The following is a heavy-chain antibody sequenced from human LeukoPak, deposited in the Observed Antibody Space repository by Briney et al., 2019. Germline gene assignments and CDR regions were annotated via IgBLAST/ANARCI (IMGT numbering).Heavy chain of an antibody. CDR3: ARDRRGSPSDFLH. D-gene: IGHD5-12*01. CDR1: GGSISSYY. J-gene: IGHJ1*01. CDR2: IYYSGST. Sequence: SETLSLTCTVSGGSISSYYWSWIRQPPGKGLEWIGYIYYSGSTNYNPSLKSRVTISVDTSKNQFSLKLSSVTAADTAVYYCARDRRGSPSDFLHWGQGTLVTVSS. V-gene: IGHV4-59*12.